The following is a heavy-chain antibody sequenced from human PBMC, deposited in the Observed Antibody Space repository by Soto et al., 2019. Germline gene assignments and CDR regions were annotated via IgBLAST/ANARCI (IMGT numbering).Heavy chain of an antibody. CDR1: GASISGYH. J-gene: IGHJ1*01. D-gene: IGHD3-9*01. Sequence: PSETLSLTCTVSGASISGYHWSWIRQPPGKGLEWIGYIYYTGSTNYNPSLKSRVTMSVDTSKNQFSLKLNSVTAADTAGYYCGRAFTLGGNTHYFALWAQGPLATVP. CDR3: GRAFTLGGNTHYFAL. V-gene: IGHV4-59*08. CDR2: IYYTGST.